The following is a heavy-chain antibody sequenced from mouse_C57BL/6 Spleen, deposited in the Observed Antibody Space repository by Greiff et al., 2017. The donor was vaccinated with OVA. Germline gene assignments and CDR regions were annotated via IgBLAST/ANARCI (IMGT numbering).Heavy chain of an antibody. V-gene: IGHV5-17*01. D-gene: IGHD1-1*01. CDR2: ISSGSSTI. CDR1: GFTFSDYG. Sequence: EVMLVESGGGLVKPGGSLKLSCAASGFTFSDYGMHWVRQAPEKGLEWVAYISSGSSTIYYADPVKGRFTISRDNAKNTLFLQMTSLRSEDTAMDYCARQNYYGYYYAMDYWGQGTSVTVSS. CDR3: ARQNYYGYYYAMDY. J-gene: IGHJ4*01.